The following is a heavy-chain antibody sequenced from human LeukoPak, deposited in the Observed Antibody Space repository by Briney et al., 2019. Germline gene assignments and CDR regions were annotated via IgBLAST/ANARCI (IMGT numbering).Heavy chain of an antibody. J-gene: IGHJ4*02. Sequence: GGSLILSCAASGFTFSSYWMSWVRQAPGKGLEWVANIKQDGSEKYYVDSVKGRFTISRDNAKNSLYLQMNSLRAEDTAVYYCARVPPIAVAGGSDYWGQGTLVTVSS. CDR1: GFTFSSYW. CDR2: IKQDGSEK. CDR3: ARVPPIAVAGGSDY. V-gene: IGHV3-7*01. D-gene: IGHD6-19*01.